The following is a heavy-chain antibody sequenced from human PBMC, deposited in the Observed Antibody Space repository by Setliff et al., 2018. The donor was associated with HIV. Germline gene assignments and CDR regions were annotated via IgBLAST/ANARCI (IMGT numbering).Heavy chain of an antibody. CDR1: GGTFSLHYY. Sequence: PSETLSLTCAVSGGTFSLHYYWSWIRQPPGKGLEWIGYIYYSGSTNYNPSLKSRVTISVDTSKNHFSLKLRSVTAADTAVYYCAQLGMVDDFDYWGQGTLVTVSS. V-gene: IGHV4-61*03. CDR3: AQLGMVDDFDY. CDR2: IYYSGST. D-gene: IGHD1-1*01. J-gene: IGHJ4*02.